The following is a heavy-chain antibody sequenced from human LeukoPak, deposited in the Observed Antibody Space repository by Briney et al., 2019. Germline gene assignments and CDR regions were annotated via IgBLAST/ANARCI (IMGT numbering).Heavy chain of an antibody. J-gene: IGHJ4*02. CDR3: ATETNGRHYDY. D-gene: IGHD1-14*01. CDR2: IGLTGSDR. V-gene: IGHV3-21*06. CDR1: GLTFSTSG. Sequence: PGGSLRLSCTASGLTFSTSGFNWVRQDPGKGLEWVASIGLTGSDRYHADSIKGRFTISRDNANNFLYLQMNSLRAEDTAVYYCATETNGRHYDYWGQGTLLTVSS.